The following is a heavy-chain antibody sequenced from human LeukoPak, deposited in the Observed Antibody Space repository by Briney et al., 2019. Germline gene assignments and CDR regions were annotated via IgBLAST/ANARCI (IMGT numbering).Heavy chain of an antibody. CDR1: GFTLSNAW. Sequence: PGGSLRLSCAASGFTLSNAWMSWVRHAPGKGLEWVGRFKSKTEGGTTDYAAPMKGRFAISRDDSKNTLYLQMNSLKTEDTAVYCCTTFSMTVVVIPDWGQGTLVTVSS. CDR2: FKSKTEGGTT. V-gene: IGHV3-15*01. D-gene: IGHD3-22*01. J-gene: IGHJ4*02. CDR3: TTFSMTVVVIPD.